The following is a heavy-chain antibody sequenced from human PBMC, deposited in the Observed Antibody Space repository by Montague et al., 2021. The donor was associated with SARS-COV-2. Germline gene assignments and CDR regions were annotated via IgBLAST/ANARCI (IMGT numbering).Heavy chain of an antibody. V-gene: IGHV4-59*01. CDR3: AREGLNNWFDH. CDR2: IYYSWST. CDR1: NGSISSYY. J-gene: IGHJ5*02. Sequence: SETLSLPCTVSNGSISSYYWNWVRQPPGKRLEWMGYIYYSWSTNYNPSLESRVTMSVDAAKNQISLKLRSVAVADTAVYFCAREGLNNWFDHWGQGTLVIVSS.